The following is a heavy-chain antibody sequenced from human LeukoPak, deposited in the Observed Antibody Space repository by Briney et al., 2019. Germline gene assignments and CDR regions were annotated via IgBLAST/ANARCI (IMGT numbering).Heavy chain of an antibody. V-gene: IGHV3-21*01. CDR3: IRDLFDDYSLDY. CDR1: GFTFSSYG. D-gene: IGHD3-16*01. CDR2: INSDSSLM. Sequence: GRSLRLSCAASGFTFSSYGMHWVRQAPGKGLEWVSSINSDSSLMFYAESVKGRFTISRDNARNSLYLQMNSLRAEDTAVYYCIRDLFDDYSLDYWGQGALVTVSP. J-gene: IGHJ4*02.